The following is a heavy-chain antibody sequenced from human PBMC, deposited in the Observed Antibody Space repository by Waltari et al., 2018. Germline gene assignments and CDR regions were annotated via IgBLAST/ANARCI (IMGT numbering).Heavy chain of an antibody. D-gene: IGHD2-2*01. CDR2: ISGSGGAT. CDR3: AKGGRVVVPAAGYFDY. Sequence: EVQLLESGGGLVQPGGSLRLSCAASGFTFSNYAVSWVRQAPGRGLEWVSGISGSGGATYYADSVRGRFSISRENSQNTLYLQMNSLRAEDTAVYYCAKGGRVVVPAAGYFDYWGQGSLVTVSS. CDR1: GFTFSNYA. J-gene: IGHJ4*02. V-gene: IGHV3-23*01.